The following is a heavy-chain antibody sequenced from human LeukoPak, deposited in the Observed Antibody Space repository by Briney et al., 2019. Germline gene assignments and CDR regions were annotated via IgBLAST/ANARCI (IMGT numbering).Heavy chain of an antibody. D-gene: IGHD3-10*01. Sequence: SGGSLRLSCAASGFTFSSYSMNWVRQAPGKGLEWVSSISSSSSYIYYADSVKGRFTISRDNAKNSLYLRMNSLRAEDTAVYYCARDPLLWFGELSARGSNDAFDIWGRGKMVTVSS. CDR1: GFTFSSYS. CDR2: ISSSSSYI. J-gene: IGHJ3*02. V-gene: IGHV3-21*01. CDR3: ARDPLLWFGELSARGSNDAFDI.